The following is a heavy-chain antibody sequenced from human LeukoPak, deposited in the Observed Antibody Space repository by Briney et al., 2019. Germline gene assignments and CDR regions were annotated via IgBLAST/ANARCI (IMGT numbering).Heavy chain of an antibody. CDR2: ISYDGSNK. CDR1: GFTFSSYA. CDR3: ARVDVVVVAAFDY. V-gene: IGHV3-30-3*01. J-gene: IGHJ4*02. Sequence: GGSLRLSCAASGFTFSSYAMHWVRQAPGKGLEWVAVISYDGSNKYYADSVKGRFTISRDNSKNTLYLQMNSLRAEDTAVYYCARVDVVVVAAFDYWGQGTLVTVSS. D-gene: IGHD2-15*01.